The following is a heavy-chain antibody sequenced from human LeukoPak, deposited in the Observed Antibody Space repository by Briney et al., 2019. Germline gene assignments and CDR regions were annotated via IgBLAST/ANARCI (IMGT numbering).Heavy chain of an antibody. CDR2: INSNSGGT. Sequence: ASVKVSCKASGYTFTGYYMHWVRQAPGQGLEWMGWINSNSGGTNYAQKFQGRVTMTRDTSINTAYMDLNRLKSDDTAVYYCARDRVSHVRGILRGVFDYWGQGPLITVSS. CDR3: ARDRVSHVRGILRGVFDY. D-gene: IGHD3-10*01. CDR1: GYTFTGYY. J-gene: IGHJ4*02. V-gene: IGHV1-2*02.